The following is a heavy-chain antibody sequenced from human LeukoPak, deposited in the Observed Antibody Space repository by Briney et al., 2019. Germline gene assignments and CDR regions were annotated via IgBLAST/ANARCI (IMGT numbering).Heavy chain of an antibody. V-gene: IGHV3-21*01. J-gene: IGHJ4*02. D-gene: IGHD4-17*01. Sequence: GGSLRLSCAASGFTFSTYSMNWVRQAPGKGLEWVSSISSSSSYVYYADSVQGRFTISRDNAKNSLFLQMSSLRAEDTAVYYCARDLGYGDYYFFDYWGQGTLVTVSS. CDR1: GFTFSTYS. CDR3: ARDLGYGDYYFFDY. CDR2: ISSSSSYV.